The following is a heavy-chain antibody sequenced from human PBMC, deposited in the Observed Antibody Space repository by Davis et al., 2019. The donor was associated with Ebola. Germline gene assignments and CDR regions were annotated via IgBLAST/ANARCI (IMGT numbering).Heavy chain of an antibody. CDR2: INPNSGGT. Sequence: AASVKVSCKASGYTFTGYYMHWVRQAPGQGLEWMGWINPNSGGTNYAQKFQGWVTMTRDTSISTAYMELSRLRSDDTAVYYCARDPTVTPLDYWGQGTLVTVSS. CDR3: ARDPTVTPLDY. J-gene: IGHJ4*02. V-gene: IGHV1-2*04. D-gene: IGHD4-17*01. CDR1: GYTFTGYY.